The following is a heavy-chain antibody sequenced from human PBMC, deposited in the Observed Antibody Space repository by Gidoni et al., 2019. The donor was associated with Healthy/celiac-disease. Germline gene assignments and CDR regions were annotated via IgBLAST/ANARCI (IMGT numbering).Heavy chain of an antibody. J-gene: IGHJ6*02. CDR2: ISYDGSNK. CDR3: ARGRGYCSGGSCYGGAPHYYYYYYGMDV. D-gene: IGHD2-15*01. CDR1: GFTFSSYA. V-gene: IGHV3-30-3*01. Sequence: QVQLVESGGGVVQPGRSLRLSCAASGFTFSSYAMHWVRQAPGKGLEWVAVISYDGSNKYYAASVKGRFTISRDNSKNTLYLQMNSLRAEDTAVYYCARGRGYCSGGSCYGGAPHYYYYYYGMDVWGQGTTVTVSS.